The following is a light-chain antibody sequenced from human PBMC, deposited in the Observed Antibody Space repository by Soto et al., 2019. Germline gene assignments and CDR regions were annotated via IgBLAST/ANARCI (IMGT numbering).Light chain of an antibody. CDR2: DAS. CDR3: QHRNNWLGT. CDR1: QSVGSF. J-gene: IGKJ3*01. Sequence: EIVLTQSPATLSLSPGERATLSCRASQSVGSFLAWYQQKSGQAPRLLIYDASNSAPGIPARFSGSGSGTDVTLTIRSLEPEDFAVYYCQHRNNWLGTFGPGTKVDIK. V-gene: IGKV3-11*01.